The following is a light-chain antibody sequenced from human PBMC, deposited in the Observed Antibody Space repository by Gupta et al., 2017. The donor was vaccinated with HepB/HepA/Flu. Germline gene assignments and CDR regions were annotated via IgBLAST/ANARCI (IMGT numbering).Light chain of an antibody. CDR3: QQHST. J-gene: IGKJ4*01. V-gene: IGKV3-11*01. CDR1: QSVSIH. CDR2: EAS. Sequence: EIVLTQSPATLSLSPGERATLSCRASQSVSIHLAWYQQKPGQAPRLRMYEASNRAAGIPARFSGSGSGTDFTRTSRSIESDDCEEDDGQQHSTFGGGTKVEIK.